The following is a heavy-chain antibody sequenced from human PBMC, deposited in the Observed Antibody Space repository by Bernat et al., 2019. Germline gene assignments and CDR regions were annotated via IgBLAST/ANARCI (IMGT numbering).Heavy chain of an antibody. CDR3: ARGPVTHLYYYYYGMDV. CDR1: GFTFSCYW. Sequence: EVQLVESGGGLVQPGGSLRLSCAASGFTFSCYWMSWVRQAPGKGLEWVANIKQDGSEKYYVASVKGRFTISRDNAKNSLYLQMNSLRAEDTAVYYCARGPVTHLYYYYYGMDVWGQGTTVTVSS. V-gene: IGHV3-7*03. J-gene: IGHJ6*02. D-gene: IGHD4-11*01. CDR2: IKQDGSEK.